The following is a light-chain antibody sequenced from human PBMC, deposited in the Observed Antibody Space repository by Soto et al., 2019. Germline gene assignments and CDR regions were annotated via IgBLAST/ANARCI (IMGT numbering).Light chain of an antibody. J-gene: IGLJ2*01. V-gene: IGLV2-14*01. Sequence: QSVLTQPASVSGSRGQSITISCTGTTSDVGYYNYVSWYQHHPGKVPKLIMYEVTNRPSGISNRFSGSKSGNTASLIISGLQAEDEADYYCSSYASSSTLVVFGGGTQLTVL. CDR3: SSYASSSTLVV. CDR1: TSDVGYYNY. CDR2: EVT.